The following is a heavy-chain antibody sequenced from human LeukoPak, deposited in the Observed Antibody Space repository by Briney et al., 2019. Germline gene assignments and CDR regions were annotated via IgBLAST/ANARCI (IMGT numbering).Heavy chain of an antibody. Sequence: SETLSLTXTVSGGSISSSSYYWGWICQPPGKGLQWIGSTYYSGSTYYNPSLKSRVTISVDTSKNQFSLKLSSVTAADTAVYYCARLGPDPGYSSGWGQGTLVTVSS. CDR3: ARLGPDPGYSSG. D-gene: IGHD6-25*01. CDR2: TYYSGST. V-gene: IGHV4-39*01. J-gene: IGHJ4*02. CDR1: GGSISSSSYY.